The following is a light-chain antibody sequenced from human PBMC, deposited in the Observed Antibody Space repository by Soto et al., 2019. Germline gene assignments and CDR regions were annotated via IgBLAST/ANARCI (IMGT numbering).Light chain of an antibody. J-gene: IGKJ1*01. V-gene: IGKV1-12*01. CDR2: ATS. Sequence: DTHMTQSPSSVSAAVGDTVTMTCRPSQGISIWLAWYQLKPGQAPKLLIYATSRVHGVPSRFAGSGSETDFTLTINNLQPEDSAIYYCQQGNSFPWTFGQGTKVDIK. CDR3: QQGNSFPWT. CDR1: QGISIW.